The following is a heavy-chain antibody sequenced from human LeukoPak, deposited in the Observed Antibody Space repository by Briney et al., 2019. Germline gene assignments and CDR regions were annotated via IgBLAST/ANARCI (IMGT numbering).Heavy chain of an antibody. V-gene: IGHV4-34*01. Sequence: PSETLSLTCAVYGGSFSGYYWSWIRQPPGKGLEWIGEINHSGSTNYNPSLKSRVTISVDTSKNQFSLKLSSVTAADTAVYYCARGWPSSGYTFWGQGTLVTVSS. D-gene: IGHD3-22*01. CDR3: ARGWPSSGYTF. J-gene: IGHJ4*02. CDR2: INHSGST. CDR1: GGSFSGYY.